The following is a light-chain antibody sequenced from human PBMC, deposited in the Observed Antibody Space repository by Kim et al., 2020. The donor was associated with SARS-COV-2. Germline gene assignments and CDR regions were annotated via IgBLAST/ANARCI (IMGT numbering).Light chain of an antibody. Sequence: DIQMTQSPSAMSASLGDRVTITCRASQGISRFLAWFQQKAGKVPKRLIYDVSTLQSGVPSRFSGSGSGTEFTLTITSLQPEDFATYFCLQHKTFPYTFGQGTKVDIK. J-gene: IGKJ2*01. CDR2: DVS. CDR3: LQHKTFPYT. V-gene: IGKV1-17*03. CDR1: QGISRF.